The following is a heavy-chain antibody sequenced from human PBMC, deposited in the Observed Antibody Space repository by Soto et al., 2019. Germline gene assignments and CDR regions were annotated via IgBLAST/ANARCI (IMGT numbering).Heavy chain of an antibody. D-gene: IGHD6-13*01. CDR1: GLTVSSNY. V-gene: IGHV3-66*04. J-gene: IGHJ5*02. CDR2: IYTGGFT. CDR3: ARHPERIAEIGWFDP. Sequence: GGSLRLSCAASGLTVSSNYMSWVRQAPGKGLEWVSLIYTGGFTYYADSVKGRFTISRDNAKNSLYLQMNSLRAEDTAVYYCARHPERIAEIGWFDPWGQGTLVTVSS.